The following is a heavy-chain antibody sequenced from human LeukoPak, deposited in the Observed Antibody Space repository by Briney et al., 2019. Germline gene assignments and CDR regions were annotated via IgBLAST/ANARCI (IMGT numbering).Heavy chain of an antibody. CDR2: INHSGST. J-gene: IGHJ5*02. Sequence: SETLSLTCAVYGGSFSDYYWSWIRQPPGRGLEWIGEINHSGSTNYSPSLKSRVTISVDTSKKQFSLKLSSVTAADTAVYYCARHYFSTLTTLLRGVRKQKSRFDPWGQGTLVTVSS. CDR1: GGSFSDYY. D-gene: IGHD4-17*01. V-gene: IGHV4-34*01. CDR3: ARHYFSTLTTLLRGVRKQKSRFDP.